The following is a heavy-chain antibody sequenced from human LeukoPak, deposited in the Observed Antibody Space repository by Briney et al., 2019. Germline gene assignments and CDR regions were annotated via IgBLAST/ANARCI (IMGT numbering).Heavy chain of an antibody. V-gene: IGHV3-66*01. CDR3: ARDRRDYYYYDSSGYPHY. CDR1: GFTVSSNY. CDR2: IYSGDST. J-gene: IGHJ4*02. Sequence: PGGSLRLSCAASGFTVSSNYMSWVRQAPGKGLEWVSVIYSGDSTYYADSVKGRFTISRDNSKNTLYLQMNSLRAEDTAVYYCARDRRDYYYYDSSGYPHYWGQGTLVTVSS. D-gene: IGHD3-22*01.